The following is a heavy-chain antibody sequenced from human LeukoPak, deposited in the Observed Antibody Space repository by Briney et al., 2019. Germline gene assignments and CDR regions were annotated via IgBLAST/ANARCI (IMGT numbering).Heavy chain of an antibody. CDR3: ARVRGYSYGSYYYYYYGMDV. Sequence: SETLSLTCTVSGGSISSYYWSWIRQPPGKGLEWIGYIYYSGSTNYNPSLKSRVTISVDTSKNQFSLKLSSVTAADTAVYYRARVRGYSYGSYYYYYYGMDVWGQGTTVTVSS. CDR2: IYYSGST. CDR1: GGSISSYY. V-gene: IGHV4-59*08. D-gene: IGHD5-18*01. J-gene: IGHJ6*02.